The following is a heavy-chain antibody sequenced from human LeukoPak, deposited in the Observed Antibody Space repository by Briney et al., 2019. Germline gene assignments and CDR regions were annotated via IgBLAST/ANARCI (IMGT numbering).Heavy chain of an antibody. CDR1: GFTFSDYY. CDR3: VRDAPYSHFDY. D-gene: IGHD4-11*01. CDR2: IDKSGDL. Sequence: GGSLRLSCAASGFTFSDYYMSWVRQSPGKGLEWVSTIDKSGDLHYADSVKGRFTISRDSAKNSLYLQMNSLRAEDTAVYYCVRDAPYSHFDYWGQGTLVTVSS. J-gene: IGHJ4*02. V-gene: IGHV3-69-1*01.